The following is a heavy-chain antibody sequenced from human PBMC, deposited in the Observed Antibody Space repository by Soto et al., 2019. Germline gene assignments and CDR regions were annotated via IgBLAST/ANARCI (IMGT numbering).Heavy chain of an antibody. CDR3: ARGGVSTRTFDY. V-gene: IGHV5-51*01. Sequence: ESLKISCKGSGYNFAGYWIAWVRQMPGKGLELMGILYPSDSDTRYRPSFQGQVTISADKSISSAYLQWSSLRASDTAMYYCARGGVSTRTFDYWGQGTPVTVSS. D-gene: IGHD3-3*01. CDR1: GYNFAGYW. CDR2: LYPSDSDT. J-gene: IGHJ4*02.